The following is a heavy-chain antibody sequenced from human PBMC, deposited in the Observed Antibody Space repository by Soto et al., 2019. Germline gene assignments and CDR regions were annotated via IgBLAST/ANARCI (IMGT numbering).Heavy chain of an antibody. Sequence: GGSLRLSCEASGFTLSSSVMHWVRQAPGKRLEWLSVISVDGRNDLHAGAVKGRFTISRDISKNMVYLQMNDLRPDDTAMYFCAKEGHASGRCGCFNIWGQGTMVTVSS. CDR1: GFTLSSSV. J-gene: IGHJ3*02. V-gene: IGHV3-30*18. CDR3: AKEGHASGRCGCFNI. CDR2: ISVDGRND. D-gene: IGHD6-19*01.